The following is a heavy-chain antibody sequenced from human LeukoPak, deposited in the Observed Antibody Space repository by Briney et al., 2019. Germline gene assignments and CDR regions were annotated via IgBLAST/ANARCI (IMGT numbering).Heavy chain of an antibody. CDR3: ARHSKPWSGGSDGFDY. V-gene: IGHV4-39*01. CDR2: IYYSGST. Sequence: SETLSLTCTVSGGSISSSTYYWGWIRQPPGKGLEWIGSIYYSGSTYYTPSLKSRITISADTSKDQFSLNLNSVTAADTAVYYCARHSKPWSGGSDGFDYWGQGTLVTVSS. CDR1: GGSISSSTYY. D-gene: IGHD5-12*01. J-gene: IGHJ4*02.